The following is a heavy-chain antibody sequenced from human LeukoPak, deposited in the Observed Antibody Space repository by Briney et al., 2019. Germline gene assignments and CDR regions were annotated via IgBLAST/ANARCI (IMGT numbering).Heavy chain of an antibody. CDR2: IRSKPYGGTT. Sequence: GGSLRLSCTASGFTFGDYAMSWFRQAPGRGLEWVSFIRSKPYGGTTEYAASVKGRFTISRDDSKSIAYLQMNSLKTEDTAVYYCTRARDYGDENFDYWGQGTLVTVSS. J-gene: IGHJ4*02. D-gene: IGHD4-17*01. V-gene: IGHV3-49*03. CDR3: TRARDYGDENFDY. CDR1: GFTFGDYA.